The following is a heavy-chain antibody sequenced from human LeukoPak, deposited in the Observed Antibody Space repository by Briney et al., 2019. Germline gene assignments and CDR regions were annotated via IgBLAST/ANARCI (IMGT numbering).Heavy chain of an antibody. CDR1: GFTFSTSA. J-gene: IGHJ5*02. V-gene: IGHV3-23*01. CDR2: ISTTVGNT. D-gene: IGHD3-10*01. CDR3: TKRAEIGGFDP. Sequence: GGSLRLSCAASGFTFSTSAMSWVRQAPGKGLGWVSSISTTVGNTYYADSVKGRFTISRDNSNNTLYLQMNSLTAEDTAVYYCTKRAEIGGFDPWGQGTLVTVSS.